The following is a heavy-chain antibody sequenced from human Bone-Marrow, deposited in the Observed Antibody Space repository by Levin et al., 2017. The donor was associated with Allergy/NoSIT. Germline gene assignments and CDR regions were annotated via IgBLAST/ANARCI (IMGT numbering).Heavy chain of an antibody. Sequence: GGSLRLSCAASGFTFTNYGMHWVRQAPGKGLEWVALVWFDGSHKFYAESVKGRFTISRDNSKDTLSLEMNSLRVDDTAIYYCARVPVTGGPYWHYFGMDFWGQGTTVTVSS. D-gene: IGHD1-20*01. J-gene: IGHJ6*02. CDR1: GFTFTNYG. CDR3: ARVPVTGGPYWHYFGMDF. V-gene: IGHV3-33*01. CDR2: VWFDGSHK.